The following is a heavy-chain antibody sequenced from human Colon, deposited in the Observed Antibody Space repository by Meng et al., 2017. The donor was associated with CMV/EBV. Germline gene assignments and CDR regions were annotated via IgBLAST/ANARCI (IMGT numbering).Heavy chain of an antibody. CDR2: IHSGGVTR. Sequence: GGSLRLSCTASGFTFNAYAMTWVRRAPGKGLEWVAHIHSGGVTRYYADSAEGRFIISRDNTKNSLYLEMSNLRAEDTAVYYCAKWGGSGSSDDYYYYYGMDVWGQGTTVTVSS. CDR1: GFTFNAYA. J-gene: IGHJ6*02. V-gene: IGHV3-48*04. D-gene: IGHD3-10*01. CDR3: AKWGGSGSSDDYYYYYGMDV.